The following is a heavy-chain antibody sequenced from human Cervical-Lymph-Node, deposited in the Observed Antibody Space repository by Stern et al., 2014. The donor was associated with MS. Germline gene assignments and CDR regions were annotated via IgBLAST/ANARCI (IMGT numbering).Heavy chain of an antibody. Sequence: QVQLVQSGPEVRQPGASVRVSCTASGYTFTTPNYGIAWVREAPGRGLEWMGWSSSYNGNTVYAQKLQDRVTMTTDTSTSTAYMELRSLRSDDTAFYYCARERLRDFNDYHFDSWGQGTLVTVSS. CDR1: GYTFTTPNYG. D-gene: IGHD4-11*01. CDR2: SSSYNGNT. CDR3: ARERLRDFNDYHFDS. V-gene: IGHV1-18*01. J-gene: IGHJ4*02.